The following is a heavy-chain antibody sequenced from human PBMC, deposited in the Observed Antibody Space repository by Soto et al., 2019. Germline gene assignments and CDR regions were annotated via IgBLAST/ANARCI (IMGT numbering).Heavy chain of an antibody. CDR2: ISYDGSNK. CDR1: GFTFSSYG. D-gene: IGHD3-10*01. Sequence: GGSLRLSCAASGFTFSSYGMHWVRQAPGKGLEWVAVISYDGSNKYYADSVKGRFTISRDNSKNTLYLQMNSLRAEDTAVYYCAKDFLYYGSGSWWFDPWGQGTLVTVSS. CDR3: AKDFLYYGSGSWWFDP. V-gene: IGHV3-30*18. J-gene: IGHJ5*02.